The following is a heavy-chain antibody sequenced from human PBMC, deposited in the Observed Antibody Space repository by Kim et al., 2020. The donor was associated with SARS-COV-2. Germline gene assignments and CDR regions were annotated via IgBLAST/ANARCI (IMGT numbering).Heavy chain of an antibody. CDR3: ARDGGLWGGVDV. D-gene: IGHD3-16*01. Sequence: YYNPSLKSRVTIPVDMSKNQFSLRLSSVTAADTAVYYCARDGGLWGGVDVWGQGTTVTVSS. V-gene: IGHV4-31*02. J-gene: IGHJ6*02.